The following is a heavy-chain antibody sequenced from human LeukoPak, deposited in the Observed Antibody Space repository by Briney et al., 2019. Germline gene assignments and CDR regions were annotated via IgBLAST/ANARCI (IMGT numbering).Heavy chain of an antibody. CDR3: AREEVYYGDDKIVYYFDS. J-gene: IGHJ4*02. CDR2: IYYSGTT. Sequence: PSETLSLTCTVSGGSINSSRYYWGWIRQPPGKGLEWIGSIYYSGTTDYNPSLKSRVTISVDTSKNQFSLKLSSVTAADTTVYCCAREEVYYGDDKIVYYFDSWGQGTLVTVSS. D-gene: IGHD4-17*01. V-gene: IGHV4-39*02. CDR1: GGSINSSRYY.